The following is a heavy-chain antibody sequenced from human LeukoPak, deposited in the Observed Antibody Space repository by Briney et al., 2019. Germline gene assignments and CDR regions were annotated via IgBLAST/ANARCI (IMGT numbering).Heavy chain of an antibody. CDR3: AKDDTMIVVVIISFDY. Sequence: PRGSLRLSCAASGFTFSSYAMSWVRQAPGKGLEWVSAISGSGGSTYYADSVKGRFTISRDNSKNTLYLQMNSLRAEDTAVYYCAKDDTMIVVVIISFDYWGQGTLVTASS. V-gene: IGHV3-23*01. CDR2: ISGSGGST. D-gene: IGHD3-22*01. J-gene: IGHJ4*02. CDR1: GFTFSSYA.